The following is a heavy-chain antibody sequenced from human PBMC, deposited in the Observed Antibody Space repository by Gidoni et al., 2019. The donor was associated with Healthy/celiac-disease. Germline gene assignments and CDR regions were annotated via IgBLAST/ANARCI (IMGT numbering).Heavy chain of an antibody. Sequence: QVQLVESGGGVVQPGRSLRLSCAASGFTFLSYGMHWVRQAPGKGLEWVAVISYDGSNKYYADSVKGRFTISRDNSKNTLYLQMNSLRAEDTAVYYCAKDHWPDSGWYRAFYYYYGMDVWGQGTTVTVSS. D-gene: IGHD6-19*01. CDR2: ISYDGSNK. J-gene: IGHJ6*02. CDR1: GFTFLSYG. V-gene: IGHV3-30*18. CDR3: AKDHWPDSGWYRAFYYYYGMDV.